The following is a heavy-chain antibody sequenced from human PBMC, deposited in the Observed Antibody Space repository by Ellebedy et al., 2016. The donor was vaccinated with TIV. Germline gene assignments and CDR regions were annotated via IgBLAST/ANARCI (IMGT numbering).Heavy chain of an antibody. CDR2: INHSGST. J-gene: IGHJ3*02. D-gene: IGHD5-18*01. Sequence: SETLSLTXAVYGGSFSDYYWSWIRQPPGKGVEWIGEINHSGSTYYNPSLKSRVTISVDTSKNQFSLKLSSVTAADTAVYYCARRVRNRLPGAFDIWGQGTMVTVSS. V-gene: IGHV4-34*01. CDR1: GGSFSDYY. CDR3: ARRVRNRLPGAFDI.